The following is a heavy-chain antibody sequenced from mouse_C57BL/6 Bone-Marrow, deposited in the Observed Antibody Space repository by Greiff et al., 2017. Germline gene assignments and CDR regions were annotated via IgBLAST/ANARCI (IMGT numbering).Heavy chain of an antibody. Sequence: DVQLVESGGDLVKPGGSLKLSCAASGFTFSSYGMSWVRQTPDKRLEWVANLSSGGSYTYYPDSVQGRFTISSDNAKNTLYLLMSSLKSEDTAMYDCARESKGDYWGQGTTLTVSS. V-gene: IGHV5-6*01. CDR2: LSSGGSYT. D-gene: IGHD2-5*01. CDR1: GFTFSSYG. J-gene: IGHJ2*01. CDR3: ARESKGDY.